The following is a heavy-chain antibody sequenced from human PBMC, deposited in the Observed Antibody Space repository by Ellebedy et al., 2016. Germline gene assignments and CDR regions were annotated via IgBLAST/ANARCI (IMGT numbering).Heavy chain of an antibody. Sequence: ASVKVSCKASGYTFHNYAVHWVRQAPGQRLEWMGWINAGNTNTKYSQKFQGRVTITADKSTSTAYMELSSLRSEDTAIYYCARAPPPRGDRSADAFDIWGQGTMVTVST. CDR2: INAGNTNT. CDR3: ARAPPPRGDRSADAFDI. CDR1: GYTFHNYA. J-gene: IGHJ3*02. D-gene: IGHD7-27*01. V-gene: IGHV1-3*01.